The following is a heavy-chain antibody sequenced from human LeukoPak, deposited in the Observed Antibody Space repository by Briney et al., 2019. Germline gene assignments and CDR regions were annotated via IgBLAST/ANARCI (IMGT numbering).Heavy chain of an antibody. CDR2: INPNSGGT. CDR1: GYTFTGYY. Sequence: ASVKGSCTASGYTFTGYYMHWVRQAPGQGLEWMGWINPNSGGTNYAQKFQGWVTMTRDTSISTAYMELSRLRSDDTAVYYCAREADTAMVPWGQGTLVTVSS. J-gene: IGHJ5*02. D-gene: IGHD5-18*01. V-gene: IGHV1-2*04. CDR3: AREADTAMVP.